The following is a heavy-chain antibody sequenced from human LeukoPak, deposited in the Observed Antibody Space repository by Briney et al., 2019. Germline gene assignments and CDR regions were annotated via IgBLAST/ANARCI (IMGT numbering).Heavy chain of an antibody. Sequence: GGSLRLSCAASGFTVSSNYMSWVRQAPGKGLEWVSVIYSGGSTYYADSVKGRFTISRDNSKNTLYLQMNSLRAEDTAVYYCAKLAGTSCYTPPDYWGRGTLVTVSS. D-gene: IGHD2-2*02. CDR1: GFTVSSNY. J-gene: IGHJ4*02. CDR2: IYSGGST. V-gene: IGHV3-66*02. CDR3: AKLAGTSCYTPPDY.